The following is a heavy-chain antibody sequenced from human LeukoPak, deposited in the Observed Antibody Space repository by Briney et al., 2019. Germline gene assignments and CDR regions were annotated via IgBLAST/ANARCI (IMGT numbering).Heavy chain of an antibody. CDR1: GYSFTSYW. J-gene: IGHJ6*03. V-gene: IGHV5-51*01. CDR2: IYPGDSDT. Sequence: GESLKIYCKGSGYSFTSYWIGWVRQMPGKGLEWMGIIYPGDSDTRYSPSFQGRVTISADKSISTAYLQWSSLKASDTAMYYCARSYSSPPDYYYYYMDVWGKGTTVTVSS. CDR3: ARSYSSPPDYYYYYMDV. D-gene: IGHD6-13*01.